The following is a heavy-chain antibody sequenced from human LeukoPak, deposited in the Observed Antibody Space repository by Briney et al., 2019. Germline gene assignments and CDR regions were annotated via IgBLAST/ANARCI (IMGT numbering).Heavy chain of an antibody. Sequence: GRSLRLSCAASGFSFSDHGMHWVRQAPGKGLEWAAVMSYDGSNKDYADSVKGRFTISRDNSKDTLYLQMSSLRAEDTAVYYCVKGAPTVALVYYYYGMDVWGQGTTVSVSS. CDR1: GFSFSDHG. V-gene: IGHV3-30*18. CDR3: VKGAPTVALVYYYYGMDV. CDR2: MSYDGSNK. D-gene: IGHD4-23*01. J-gene: IGHJ6*02.